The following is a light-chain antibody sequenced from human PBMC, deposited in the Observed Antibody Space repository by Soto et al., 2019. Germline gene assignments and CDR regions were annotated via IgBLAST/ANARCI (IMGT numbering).Light chain of an antibody. CDR2: GAS. J-gene: IGKJ1*01. V-gene: IGKV3-20*01. CDR3: QQYGNSPRT. Sequence: EIVLTQSPGTLSLSPGERATLSCRASQGFSSDSLAWYQQKPGQAPRLLISGASSRATGIPDRFSGSGSGTDFTLTISRLEPEDFAMYYCQQYGNSPRTFGQGTKVDIK. CDR1: QGFSSDS.